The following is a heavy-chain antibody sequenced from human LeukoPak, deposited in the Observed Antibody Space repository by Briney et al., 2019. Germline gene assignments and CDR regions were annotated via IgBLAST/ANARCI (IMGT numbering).Heavy chain of an antibody. J-gene: IGHJ4*02. CDR2: INPNSGGT. CDR1: GYTFTGYY. Sequence: ATVKVSCKASGYTFTGYYMHWVRQAPGQGLEWVGWINPNSGGTNYAQKFQGRVTMTRDTSISTAYMELSRLRSDDTAVYYCARDRGTYYYDSSGYYYAYWGQGTLVTVSS. V-gene: IGHV1-2*02. CDR3: ARDRGTYYYDSSGYYYAY. D-gene: IGHD3-22*01.